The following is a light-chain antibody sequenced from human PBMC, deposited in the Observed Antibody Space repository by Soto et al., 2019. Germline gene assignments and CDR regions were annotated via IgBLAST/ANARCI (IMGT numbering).Light chain of an antibody. Sequence: DIQMTQSPSSLSASVGDRVTITCRASQSISSYLNWYQQKPGKAPKLLIYAASSLQSGVPSRFSGSGSETDFTLNISSLQPEDFATYYCQQSYSTPPITFGQGTRLEIK. CDR1: QSISSY. V-gene: IGKV1-39*01. CDR2: AAS. J-gene: IGKJ5*01. CDR3: QQSYSTPPIT.